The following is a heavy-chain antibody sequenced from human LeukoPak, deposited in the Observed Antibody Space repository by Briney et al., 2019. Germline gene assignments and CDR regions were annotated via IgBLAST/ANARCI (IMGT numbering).Heavy chain of an antibody. J-gene: IGHJ6*02. V-gene: IGHV3-23*01. D-gene: IGHD3-16*01. CDR2: ISGSGGST. CDR3: AKDLRDVLGVPLETPFV. Sequence: GGSLRLSCAASGFTFNSYAMSWVRQAPGKGLEWVSVISGSGGSTYYADSVKGRFTISRDNSKNTLYLQMNSLRAEDTAVYYCAKDLRDVLGVPLETPFVWGQGTTVIVSS. CDR1: GFTFNSYA.